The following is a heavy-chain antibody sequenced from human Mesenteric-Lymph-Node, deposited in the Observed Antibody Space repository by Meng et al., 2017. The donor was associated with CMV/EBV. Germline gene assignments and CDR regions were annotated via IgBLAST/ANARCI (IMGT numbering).Heavy chain of an antibody. D-gene: IGHD5/OR15-5a*01. Sequence: SCAVSGITFGDYVMHWVRQVPGKGLEWVSGINWNGGNIDYLDSVKGRFTISRDNAKNSLYLQMNSLRAEDTAAYYCASVTEGLYYFDYWGQGTLVTVSS. V-gene: IGHV3-9*01. CDR2: INWNGGNI. CDR1: GITFGDYV. J-gene: IGHJ4*02. CDR3: ASVTEGLYYFDY.